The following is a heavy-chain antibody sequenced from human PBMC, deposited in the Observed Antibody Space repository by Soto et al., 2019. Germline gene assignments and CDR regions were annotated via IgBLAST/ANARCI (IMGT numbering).Heavy chain of an antibody. V-gene: IGHV1-69*05. D-gene: IGHD3-16*01. CDR3: ARKRVMANDAFDT. J-gene: IGHJ3*02. CDR2: IIPIFGTA. CDR1: GYTFTSYG. Sequence: SVKVSCKASGYTFTSYGISWVRQAPGQGLEWMGGIIPIFGTANYAQKFQGRVTITRDTSASTAYMELSSLRSEDTAVYYCARKRVMANDAFDTWGEGRMVTVS.